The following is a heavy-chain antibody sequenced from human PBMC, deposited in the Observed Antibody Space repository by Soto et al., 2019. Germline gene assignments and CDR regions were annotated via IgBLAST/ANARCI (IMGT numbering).Heavy chain of an antibody. J-gene: IGHJ4*02. CDR1: GNSISTGAYY. D-gene: IGHD3-10*01. CDR2: IFYSGNT. V-gene: IGHV4-31*03. Sequence: SETLSLTCTVSGNSISTGAYYWSWLRQHPVKGLEWIGHIFYSGNTHYSPSLESRVTISVDTSKNQFSLKLISVTVADTALYYCSREGRSAAPQAGFDFWGQGTLVTVSS. CDR3: SREGRSAAPQAGFDF.